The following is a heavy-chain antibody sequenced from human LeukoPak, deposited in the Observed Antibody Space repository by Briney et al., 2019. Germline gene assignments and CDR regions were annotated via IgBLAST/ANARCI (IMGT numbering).Heavy chain of an antibody. CDR1: GFTFSSYG. CDR2: IIGSGSST. V-gene: IGHV3-23*01. D-gene: IGHD3-22*01. Sequence: GGSLRLSCAASGFTFSSYGMSWVRQAPGKGLQWVSVIIGSGSSTYYADSVKGRFTISRDNARNTLYLQMNSLRAEDTAVYYCARWYYYETSGLYYGSFDNWGQGTLVTASS. CDR3: ARWYYYETSGLYYGSFDN. J-gene: IGHJ5*02.